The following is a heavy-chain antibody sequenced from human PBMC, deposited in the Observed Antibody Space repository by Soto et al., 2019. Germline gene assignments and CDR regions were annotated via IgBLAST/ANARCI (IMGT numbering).Heavy chain of an antibody. CDR1: GGTFSSYA. CDR3: ARGIRAQTTVTTGEFDP. Sequence: ASVKVSCKASGGTFSSYAISWVRQAPGQGLEWMGGIIPIFGTANYAQKFQGRVTITADKSTSTAYMELSSLRSEDTAVYYCARGIRAQTTVTTGEFDPWGQGTLVTSPQ. V-gene: IGHV1-69*06. CDR2: IIPIFGTA. D-gene: IGHD4-4*01. J-gene: IGHJ5*02.